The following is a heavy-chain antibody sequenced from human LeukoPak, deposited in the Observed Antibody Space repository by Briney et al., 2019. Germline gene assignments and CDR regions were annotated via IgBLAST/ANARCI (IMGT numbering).Heavy chain of an antibody. J-gene: IGHJ2*01. D-gene: IGHD3-10*01. V-gene: IGHV5-51*01. Sequence: GESLKISCKGSGYSFTSYWIGWVRQMPGKGLEWMGIIYPGDSDTRYSPSFQGQVTISADKSISTAYLQWSSLKASDTAMYYCARRHYYGSGSYYNVNWYFDLWGRGTLVTVSS. CDR2: IYPGDSDT. CDR3: ARRHYYGSGSYYNVNWYFDL. CDR1: GYSFTSYW.